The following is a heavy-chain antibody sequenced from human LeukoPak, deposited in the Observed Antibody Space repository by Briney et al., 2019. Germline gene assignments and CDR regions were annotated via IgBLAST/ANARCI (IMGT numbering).Heavy chain of an antibody. CDR1: GDSISRHF. CDR3: ARHGKTWFGEYPRPYKWFDL. Sequence: SETLSLTCTVSGDSISRHFWSWLRQPPGKRLEWIGYIYYSGSTNCNPSLRDRVTMSLDTSNNQFSLDLSSVTATDTAVYYCARHGKTWFGEYPRPYKWFDLWGQGTLVSVSS. J-gene: IGHJ5*02. CDR2: IYYSGST. V-gene: IGHV4-59*08. D-gene: IGHD3-10*01.